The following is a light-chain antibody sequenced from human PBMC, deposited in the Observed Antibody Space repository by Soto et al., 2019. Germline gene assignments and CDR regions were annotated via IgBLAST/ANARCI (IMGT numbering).Light chain of an antibody. CDR1: SSDVGGYNY. V-gene: IGLV2-14*03. Sequence: QSALTQPASVSGSPGQSITISCTGTSSDVGGYNYVSWYQHHPGKAPKLIIYDVNNRPSGVSNRFAGSKSGNTASLIISGLQAGDEADYYCGSHTSSSTNVIFGGGTKLTVL. CDR3: GSHTSSSTNVI. CDR2: DVN. J-gene: IGLJ2*01.